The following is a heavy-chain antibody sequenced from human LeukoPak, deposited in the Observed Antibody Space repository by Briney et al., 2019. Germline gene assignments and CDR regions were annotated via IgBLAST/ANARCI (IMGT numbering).Heavy chain of an antibody. CDR1: GFAFSRYG. V-gene: IGHV3-30*18. CDR3: AKYLSDSSDYWYGELDY. Sequence: GGSLRLSCAASGFAFSRYGIHWVRQAPGKGLEWVALISYHGSHKYYGDSVRGRFTISRDNSKNTLYLQMTSLRTEDTAMYYCAKYLSDSSDYWYGELDYWGQGMLVTVSS. D-gene: IGHD3-22*01. J-gene: IGHJ4*02. CDR2: ISYHGSHK.